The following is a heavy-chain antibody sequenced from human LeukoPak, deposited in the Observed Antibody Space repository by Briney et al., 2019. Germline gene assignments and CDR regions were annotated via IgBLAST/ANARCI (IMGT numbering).Heavy chain of an antibody. Sequence: GGSLRLSCAASGFTFSSYYVNWVRQAPGKGLEWVSAMSGSGGSTYYADSVKGRFTISRDNSKNTLYLQMSGLRAEDTAVYYCANQRSAPTPYWGQGTLVTVSS. J-gene: IGHJ4*02. D-gene: IGHD5-24*01. CDR3: ANQRSAPTPY. V-gene: IGHV3-23*01. CDR1: GFTFSSYY. CDR2: MSGSGGST.